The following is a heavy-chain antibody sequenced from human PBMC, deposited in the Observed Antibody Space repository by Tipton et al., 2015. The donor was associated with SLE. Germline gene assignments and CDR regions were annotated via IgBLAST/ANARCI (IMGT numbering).Heavy chain of an antibody. CDR2: INQDGSEK. J-gene: IGHJ5*02. D-gene: IGHD2-2*01. Sequence: GSLRLSCVASGITISSFWMTWVRQAPGKGLEWVANINQDGSEKYYVDSVKGRFTISRDNAKNSLYLQMNSLRAEDTAVYYCARHATWGQGTLVTVSS. CDR1: GITISSFW. V-gene: IGHV3-7*01. CDR3: ARHAT.